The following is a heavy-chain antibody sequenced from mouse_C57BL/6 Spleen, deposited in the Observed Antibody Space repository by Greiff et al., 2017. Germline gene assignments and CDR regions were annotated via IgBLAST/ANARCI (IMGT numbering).Heavy chain of an antibody. Sequence: QVQLKESGAELVRPGASVTLSCKASGYTFTDYEMHWVKQTPVHGLEWIGAIDPETGGTAYNQKFKGKAILTADKSSSTAYMELRSLTSEDSAVYYCTRITGTGYWGQGTTLTVSS. V-gene: IGHV1-15*01. D-gene: IGHD4-1*01. CDR3: TRITGTGY. J-gene: IGHJ2*01. CDR1: GYTFTDYE. CDR2: IDPETGGT.